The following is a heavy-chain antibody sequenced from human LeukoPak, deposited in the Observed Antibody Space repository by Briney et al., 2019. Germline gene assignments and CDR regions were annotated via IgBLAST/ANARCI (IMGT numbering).Heavy chain of an antibody. CDR1: GFRFETYW. V-gene: IGHV3-7*01. Sequence: GRSLRLSCAASGFRFETYWMSWVRQAPGKGLEWVANIKQDESEKNYVSSVKGRFTISRDNAKNSLYLQMNSLRVEDTAVYYCATDMRIEGGTGASDIGGQGTMVTVSS. CDR2: IKQDESEK. D-gene: IGHD1-26*01. CDR3: ATDMRIEGGTGASDI. J-gene: IGHJ3*02.